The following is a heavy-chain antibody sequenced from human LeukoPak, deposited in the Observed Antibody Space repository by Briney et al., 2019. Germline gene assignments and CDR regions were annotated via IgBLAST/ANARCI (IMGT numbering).Heavy chain of an antibody. CDR2: ISDSSSTK. V-gene: IGHV3-48*03. CDR1: GFTSSSYE. Sequence: GGSLRLSCAASGFTSSSYEMNWVRQAPGKGLEWVSYISDSSSTKYYADSVKGRFTISRDNAKNSVYLQMKSLRAEDTAVYYCVREGYYDSSGYLGVFDYWGQGTLVTVSS. D-gene: IGHD3-22*01. J-gene: IGHJ4*02. CDR3: VREGYYDSSGYLGVFDY.